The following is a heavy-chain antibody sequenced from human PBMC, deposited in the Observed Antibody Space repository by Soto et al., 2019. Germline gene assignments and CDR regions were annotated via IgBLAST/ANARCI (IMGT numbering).Heavy chain of an antibody. CDR1: GFTFSNYA. CDR3: AKSQSFGDYGY. V-gene: IGHV3-23*01. J-gene: IGHJ4*02. CDR2: ISGGGGTT. Sequence: EVQLLESGGGLVQPGGSLRLSCAASGFTFSNYAMTWVRQAPGKGLEWVSAISGGGGTTYYVDSVKGRFTISRDNSKNTLYLQMNSLRAEDTAVYYCAKSQSFGDYGYWGQGTLVTVSS. D-gene: IGHD4-17*01.